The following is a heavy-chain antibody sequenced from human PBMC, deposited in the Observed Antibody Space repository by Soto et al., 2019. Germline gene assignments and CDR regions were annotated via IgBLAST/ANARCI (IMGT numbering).Heavy chain of an antibody. Sequence: QVHLQEAGPGLVKPSQTLSLTCTVSGDSISRGGYYWSWIRQHPGKGLEWIGYIYYSGTTYYNPSLDGRVTISADTSENQFSLKVNSVTVADTAVYYCASTYYTGSSGPFDYWGQGTLVTVSS. CDR1: GDSISRGGYY. CDR2: IYYSGTT. CDR3: ASTYYTGSSGPFDY. D-gene: IGHD3-22*01. J-gene: IGHJ4*02. V-gene: IGHV4-31*03.